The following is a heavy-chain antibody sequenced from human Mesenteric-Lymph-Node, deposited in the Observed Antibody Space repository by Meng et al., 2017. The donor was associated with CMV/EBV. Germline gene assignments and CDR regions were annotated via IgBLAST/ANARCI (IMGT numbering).Heavy chain of an antibody. J-gene: IGHJ6*02. CDR1: GFTFSNFG. CDR2: IRHDGSSK. Sequence: SLRLSCAASGFTFSNFGMHWVRQAPGKGLEWVAFIRHDGSSKSYADSVKGRFTMSRDNSKNTLYVQMNSLRAEDTAVYYCAKDVPDVWGQGTTVTVSS. CDR3: AKDVPDV. V-gene: IGHV3-30*02.